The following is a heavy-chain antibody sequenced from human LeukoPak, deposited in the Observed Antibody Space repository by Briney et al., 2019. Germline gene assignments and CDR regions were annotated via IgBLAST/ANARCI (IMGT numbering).Heavy chain of an antibody. Sequence: SETLSLTCSVSGGSIGGTGSYWTWIRQQPGKDLDWIGYIYSTGSTSFNPSLRSQVSMSVDTSANQFSLRLSSVTAADRGVYFCARQRGYDSGGTGSFDSWGQGILVTISS. CDR2: IYSTGST. CDR3: ARQRGYDSGGTGSFDS. CDR1: GGSIGGTGSY. J-gene: IGHJ4*02. V-gene: IGHV4-31*01. D-gene: IGHD6-19*01.